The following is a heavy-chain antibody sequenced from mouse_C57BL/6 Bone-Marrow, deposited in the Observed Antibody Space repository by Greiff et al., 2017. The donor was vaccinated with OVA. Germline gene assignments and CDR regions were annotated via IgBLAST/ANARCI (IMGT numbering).Heavy chain of an antibody. CDR3: ARQGYYGSYFDV. D-gene: IGHD1-1*01. J-gene: IGHJ1*03. CDR1: GFTFSDYY. V-gene: IGHV5-12*01. Sequence: EVQLQQSGGGLVQPGGSLKLSCAASGFTFSDYYMYWVRQTPEKRLEWVAYISNGGGSTYYPDTVKGRFTISRDNAKNTLYLQMSRLKSEDTAMYYCARQGYYGSYFDVWGTGTTVTVSS. CDR2: ISNGGGST.